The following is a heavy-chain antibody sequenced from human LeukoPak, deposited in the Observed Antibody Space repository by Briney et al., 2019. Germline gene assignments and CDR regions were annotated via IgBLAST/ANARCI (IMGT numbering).Heavy chain of an antibody. V-gene: IGHV4-59*01. Sequence: SETLSLTCTVSGGSISSYYWSWIRQPPGKGREWIGYFYYSWSTNYNPSLNSLVTISVDTSKNQFSLKLSSVTAADTAVYYCARCRGYIYGYAFDIWGQGTMVTVSS. CDR1: GGSISSYY. CDR2: FYYSWST. J-gene: IGHJ3*02. CDR3: ARCRGYIYGYAFDI. D-gene: IGHD5-18*01.